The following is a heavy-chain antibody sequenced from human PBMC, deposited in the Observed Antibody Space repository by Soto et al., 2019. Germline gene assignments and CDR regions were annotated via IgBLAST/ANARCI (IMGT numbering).Heavy chain of an antibody. J-gene: IGHJ4*01. CDR1: GGTFNTYT. Sequence: QVQLLQSGTEVKKPGSSAKVSCRASGGTFNTYTISWVRQAPGQGLEWLGRIIPILDIASYAQKFQGRVNITADKSTNPVYRERSSLRSEDTAVYFCARSLGLCIGSGCRDYWGHGTLVSVSP. D-gene: IGHD1-26*01. CDR2: IIPILDIA. CDR3: ARSLGLCIGSGCRDY. V-gene: IGHV1-69*02.